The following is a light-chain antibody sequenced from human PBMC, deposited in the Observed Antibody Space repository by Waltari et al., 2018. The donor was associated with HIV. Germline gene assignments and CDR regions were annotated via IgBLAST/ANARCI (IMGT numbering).Light chain of an antibody. Sequence: DIVLTQSPGTLSLSPGERATLSCRASQSVRSASLAWYQQKPGQAPRLLIYGASSRAPGIPDRFSGSGAVTDFILTISRLELEDCAVYYCQQYAASPLTFGGGTKVEIK. CDR1: QSVRSAS. CDR2: GAS. V-gene: IGKV3-20*01. J-gene: IGKJ4*01. CDR3: QQYAASPLT.